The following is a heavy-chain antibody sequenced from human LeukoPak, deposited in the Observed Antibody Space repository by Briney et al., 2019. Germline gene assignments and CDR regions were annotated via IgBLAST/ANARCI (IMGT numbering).Heavy chain of an antibody. D-gene: IGHD1-14*01. CDR3: ARHNPKSLGNFDY. CDR1: GDSVSSDY. Sequence: SETLSLTCTVSGDSVSSDYWSWIRQPPGKGLEWIAYISYSGNTNYNPSLKSRVTISVDTSRNQVSLKLESVTAADTAVFYCARHNPKSLGNFDYWGQGTLVTVSS. J-gene: IGHJ4*02. CDR2: ISYSGNT. V-gene: IGHV4-59*08.